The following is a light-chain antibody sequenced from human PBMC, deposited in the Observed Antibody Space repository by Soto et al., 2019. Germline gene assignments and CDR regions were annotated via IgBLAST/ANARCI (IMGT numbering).Light chain of an antibody. CDR2: GAS. CDR3: QQYGSSPWT. J-gene: IGKJ1*01. CDR1: QSVSNSD. Sequence: EIVLTQSPGTLSLSPGERATLFCRASQSVSNSDLAWYQQKPGQAPRLLIYGASSRATGIPDRFSGSGSGTDFTLTINRLEPDDFAVYYCQQYGSSPWTFGLGTKVEIK. V-gene: IGKV3-20*01.